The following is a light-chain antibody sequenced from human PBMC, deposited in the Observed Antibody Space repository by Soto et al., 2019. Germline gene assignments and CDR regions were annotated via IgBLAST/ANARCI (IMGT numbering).Light chain of an antibody. CDR2: DVS. CDR3: SSYTSSSTIV. Sequence: QSALTQPASVSGSPGQSITISCTGNSSDVGGYNYVSWYQQHPGKAPKLMIYDVSNRPSGVSNRFSGSKSGNTASLTISGLQAEDEAEYYCSSYTSSSTIVFGTGTKLTVL. CDR1: SSDVGGYNY. V-gene: IGLV2-14*01. J-gene: IGLJ1*01.